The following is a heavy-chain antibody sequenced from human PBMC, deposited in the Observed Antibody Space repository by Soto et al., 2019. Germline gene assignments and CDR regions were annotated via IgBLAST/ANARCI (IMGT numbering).Heavy chain of an antibody. J-gene: IGHJ5*02. CDR1: GGSITGYY. Sequence: SETLSLTCTVSGGSITGYYWSWIRQPPGEGLEWIGYIYYSGSTTYNPSLKSRVTMSVDTSKNQLSLKLRSVTAADTAVYYCARDQNSGYYLNWFGPWGQGTLVTVSS. CDR2: IYYSGST. CDR3: ARDQNSGYYLNWFGP. V-gene: IGHV4-59*01. D-gene: IGHD5-12*01.